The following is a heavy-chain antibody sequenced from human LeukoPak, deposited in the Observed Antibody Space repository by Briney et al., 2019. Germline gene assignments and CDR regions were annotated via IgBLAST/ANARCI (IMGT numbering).Heavy chain of an antibody. Sequence: KPSETLSLTCTVSGGSISPYYWNWIRQPAGKGLEWIGRIYTSGSTNYNPSLKSRVTMSVDTSKNQFSLKLSSVTAADTAVYYCARSGQDSSGYYYDGYWGQGTLVTVSS. CDR2: IYTSGST. D-gene: IGHD3-22*01. V-gene: IGHV4-4*07. CDR1: GGSISPYY. CDR3: ARSGQDSSGYYYDGY. J-gene: IGHJ4*02.